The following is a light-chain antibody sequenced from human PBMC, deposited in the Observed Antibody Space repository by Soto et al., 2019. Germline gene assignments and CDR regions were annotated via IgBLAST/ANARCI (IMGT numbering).Light chain of an antibody. J-gene: IGLJ2*01. Sequence: QSVLTQPASVSGSPGQSITISCTGTSSDVGGYDYVSWYQQHPGKAPKLMIYDVSNRPSGVSNRFSGSKSGNTASLPISGLQAEDEADYYCSSYTSISTVVFGGGTKLTVL. V-gene: IGLV2-14*01. CDR2: DVS. CDR1: SSDVGGYDY. CDR3: SSYTSISTVV.